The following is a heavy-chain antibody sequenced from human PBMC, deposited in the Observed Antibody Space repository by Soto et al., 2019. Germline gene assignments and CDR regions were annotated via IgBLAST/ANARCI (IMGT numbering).Heavy chain of an antibody. CDR1: GFTFSSSA. D-gene: IGHD2-2*01. Sequence: EVQLLESGGGLVQPGGSLRLSCAASGFTFSSSAMGWVRQAPGKGLEWVSGTSASGGSTDYADSVKGRFTISRDNSKNTLYIQMSSLGAEDTAVYYFAKGVSQPKVSYLDNWGQGTLVTVSS. CDR2: TSASGGST. V-gene: IGHV3-23*01. J-gene: IGHJ4*02. CDR3: AKGVSQPKVSYLDN.